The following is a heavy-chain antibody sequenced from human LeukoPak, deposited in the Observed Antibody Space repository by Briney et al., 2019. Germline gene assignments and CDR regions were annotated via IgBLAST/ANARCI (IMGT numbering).Heavy chain of an antibody. J-gene: IGHJ4*02. D-gene: IGHD5-24*01. CDR2: ISAYNGNT. CDR3: ARRLDGYNSLYYFDY. CDR1: GYTFTSYD. V-gene: IGHV1-18*01. Sequence: ASVKVSCKASGYTFTSYDINWVRQATGQGLEWMGWISAYNGNTNYAQKLQGRVTMTTDTSTSTAYMELRSLRSDDTAVYYCARRLDGYNSLYYFDYWGQGTLVTVSS.